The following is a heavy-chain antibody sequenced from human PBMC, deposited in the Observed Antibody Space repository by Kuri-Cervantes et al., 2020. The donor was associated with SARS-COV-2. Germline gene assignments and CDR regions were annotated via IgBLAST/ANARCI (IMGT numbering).Heavy chain of an antibody. CDR1: GFTFSSYA. Sequence: GGSLRLSCAASGFTFSSYAMSWVRQAPGKGLEWVSAISGSGGSTYYADSVKGRFTISRDNSKNALYLQMNSLRAEDTAVYYCAKPPYSGKYYYYGMDVWGQGTTVTVSS. CDR2: ISGSGGST. D-gene: IGHD4-23*01. V-gene: IGHV3-23*01. CDR3: AKPPYSGKYYYYGMDV. J-gene: IGHJ6*02.